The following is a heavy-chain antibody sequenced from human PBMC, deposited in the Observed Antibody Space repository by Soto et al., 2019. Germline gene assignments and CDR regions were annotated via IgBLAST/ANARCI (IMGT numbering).Heavy chain of an antibody. J-gene: IGHJ4*02. CDR2: ISYSGNT. CDR3: ARHPQINYYGSGRLSPFDY. V-gene: IGHV4-39*01. CDR1: GGSISRSIYY. D-gene: IGHD3-10*01. Sequence: SETRSRTWTVSGGSISRSIYYWVWILQPPGKGWEWIGRISYSGNTYYNPSRKSRVTISVDTCKNQFSLQLRSVTAADTDVYYCARHPQINYYGSGRLSPFDYWGQGTLVTVSS.